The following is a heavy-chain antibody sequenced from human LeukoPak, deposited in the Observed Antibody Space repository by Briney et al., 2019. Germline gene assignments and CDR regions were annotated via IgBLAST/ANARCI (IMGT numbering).Heavy chain of an antibody. CDR1: GYTFTSYY. Sequence: ASVKVSCKASGYTFTSYYMHWVRQAPGQGLEWMGMIYPRDGSTSYAQKFQGRVTETRDTSTSTVHMELSGLRSEDTAVYYCARDQEGFDYWGQGTLVAVSS. CDR2: IYPRDGST. CDR3: ARDQEGFDY. J-gene: IGHJ4*02. V-gene: IGHV1-46*01.